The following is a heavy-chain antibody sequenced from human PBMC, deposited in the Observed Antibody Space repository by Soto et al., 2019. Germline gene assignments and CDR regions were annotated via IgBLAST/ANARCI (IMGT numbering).Heavy chain of an antibody. Sequence: GASVKVSFKASGYTFTGHYMHWLRQVSGKGLEYLGWLKSDNGGAYYAPKFQGRVTFTRDTPTTTAYMELSGLRSDDTAVYFCARDLCPLGSGSACPLYGLDFWGQGTTVTVSS. V-gene: IGHV1-2*02. CDR3: ARDLCPLGSGSACPLYGLDF. CDR2: LKSDNGGA. J-gene: IGHJ6*02. CDR1: GYTFTGHY. D-gene: IGHD3-10*01.